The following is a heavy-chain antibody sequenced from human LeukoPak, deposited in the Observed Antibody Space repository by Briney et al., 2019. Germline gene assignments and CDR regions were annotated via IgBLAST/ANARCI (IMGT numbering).Heavy chain of an antibody. CDR3: ARGVDSSVYYSIFYFDY. Sequence: KPSETLSLTCTVSGGSTSSYYWNWIRQPPGKGLEWIGYIYYSGSTNYNPSLKSRVTISVDTSKNQFPLKLSSVTAGDPAVYYCARGVDSSVYYSIFYFDYWGQGTLVTVSS. V-gene: IGHV4-59*01. CDR2: IYYSGST. D-gene: IGHD3-22*01. CDR1: GGSTSSYY. J-gene: IGHJ4*02.